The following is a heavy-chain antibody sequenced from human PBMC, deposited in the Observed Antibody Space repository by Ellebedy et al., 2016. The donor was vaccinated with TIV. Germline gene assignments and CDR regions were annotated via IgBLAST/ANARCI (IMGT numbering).Heavy chain of an antibody. CDR2: ISSSSSYI. V-gene: IGHV3-21*01. D-gene: IGHD2-8*01. J-gene: IGHJ4*02. Sequence: GESLKISCEASGFTFSSYSMNWVRQAPGKGLEWVSSISSSSSYIYYADSVKGRFTISRDNSKNTLYLQMNSLRSEDTAVYYCARDNALMVYGPDYWGQGTLVTVSS. CDR1: GFTFSSYS. CDR3: ARDNALMVYGPDY.